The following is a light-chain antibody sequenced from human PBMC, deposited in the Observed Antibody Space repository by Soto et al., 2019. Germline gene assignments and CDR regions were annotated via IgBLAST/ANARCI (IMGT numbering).Light chain of an antibody. CDR2: AAS. Sequence: QSALTQPASVSGSPGQSITISCTGTSSDLGDYNYVSWYQHHPGNAPKLIIYAASNRPPGVSNRFSGSKSGNTASLTISGLQAEDEAEYYCSSSTSTTTVSFGGGTKVTVL. CDR3: SSSTSTTTVS. V-gene: IGLV2-14*01. CDR1: SSDLGDYNY. J-gene: IGLJ2*01.